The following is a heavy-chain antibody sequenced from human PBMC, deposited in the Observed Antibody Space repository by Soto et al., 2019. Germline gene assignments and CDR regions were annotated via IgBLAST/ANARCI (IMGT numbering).Heavy chain of an antibody. CDR1: GVSISSYNR. CDR2: IHHSGST. J-gene: IGHJ4*02. D-gene: IGHD1-26*01. Sequence: QVQLQESGPGLVRPSGTVSLTCAVSGVSISSYNRSSWGRQPPGKALDWIGEIHHSGSTNYNPSLKGRVTMSVFPSKGLFSLTLNSVTAAETAFYYCARAQGSYPGDWGQGTLVSVSS. V-gene: IGHV4-4*02. CDR3: ARAQGSYPGD.